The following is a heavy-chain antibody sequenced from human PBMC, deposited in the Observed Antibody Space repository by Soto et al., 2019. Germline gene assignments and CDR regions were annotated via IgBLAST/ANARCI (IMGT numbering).Heavy chain of an antibody. CDR3: ARAVIAAAGLDAFDI. Sequence: EVQLVESGGGVVRPGGSLRLSCAASGFTFDDYGMSWVRQAPGKGLEWVSGINWNGGSTGYADSVKGRFTISRDNAKNSLYLQMNSLRAEDTALYHCARAVIAAAGLDAFDIWGQGTMVTVSS. V-gene: IGHV3-20*01. D-gene: IGHD6-13*01. CDR1: GFTFDDYG. J-gene: IGHJ3*02. CDR2: INWNGGST.